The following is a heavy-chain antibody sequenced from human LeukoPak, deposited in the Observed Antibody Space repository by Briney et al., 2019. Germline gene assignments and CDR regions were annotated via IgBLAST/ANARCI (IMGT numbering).Heavy chain of an antibody. Sequence: PSETLSLTCTVSGGSISSSSYYWGWIRQPPGKGLEWIGSIYYSGSTYYNPSLKSRVTISVDTSKNQFSLKLSSVTAADTAVYYCARSRSFYCTNGVCYQYNWFDPWGQGTLVTVSS. D-gene: IGHD2-8*01. V-gene: IGHV4-39*07. CDR1: GGSISSSSYY. J-gene: IGHJ5*02. CDR3: ARSRSFYCTNGVCYQYNWFDP. CDR2: IYYSGST.